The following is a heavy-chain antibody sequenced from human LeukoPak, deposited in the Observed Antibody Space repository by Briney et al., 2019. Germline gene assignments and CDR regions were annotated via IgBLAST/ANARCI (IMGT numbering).Heavy chain of an antibody. D-gene: IGHD3-10*01. J-gene: IGHJ5*02. Sequence: PSQTLSLTCAISGDSVSSNSAAWNWIRQSPSRGLEWLGRTYYRSKWYNDYAESVKSRITINSDTSKNQFSLQLNSVTPEDTAVYYCARDDHPVRGVIERWFDPWGQGTLVTVSS. CDR3: ARDDHPVRGVIERWFDP. V-gene: IGHV6-1*01. CDR2: TYYRSKWYN. CDR1: GDSVSSNSAA.